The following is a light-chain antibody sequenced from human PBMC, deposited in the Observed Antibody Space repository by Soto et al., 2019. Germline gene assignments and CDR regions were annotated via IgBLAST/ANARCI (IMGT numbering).Light chain of an antibody. CDR1: QSVSSY. CDR2: DAS. V-gene: IGKV3-11*01. CDR3: QQRSNWPE. Sequence: EIVLTQSPATLSLSPGERATLSCRASQSVSSYLAWYQQKPGQAPRLLIYDASNRATGIPARFSGSGSGTDXXLXXSXXXXXXXXXYYCQQRSNWPEFGGGTKVEIK. J-gene: IGKJ4*01.